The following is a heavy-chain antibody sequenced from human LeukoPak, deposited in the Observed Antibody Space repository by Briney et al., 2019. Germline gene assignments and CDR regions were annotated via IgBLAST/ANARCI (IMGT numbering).Heavy chain of an antibody. D-gene: IGHD2-21*02. CDR1: GFTFSSYA. CDR3: AKDPLPYCGGDCYSVH. V-gene: IGHV3-23*01. Sequence: GGSLGLSCAASGFTFSSYAMSWVRRAPGKGLEWVSAISGSGGSTYYADSVKGRFTISRDNSKNTLYLQMNSLRAEDTAVYYCAKDPLPYCGGDCYSVHWGQGTLVTVSS. J-gene: IGHJ1*01. CDR2: ISGSGGST.